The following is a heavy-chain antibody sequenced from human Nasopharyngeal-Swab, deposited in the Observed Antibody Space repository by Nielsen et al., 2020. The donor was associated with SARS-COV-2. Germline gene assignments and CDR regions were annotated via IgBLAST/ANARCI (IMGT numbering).Heavy chain of an antibody. J-gene: IGHJ6*03. CDR2: IYYSGST. CDR1: GGSISSSSYY. CDR3: ARRSYCSSTSCNGDYYMDV. Sequence: SETLSLTCTVSGGSISSSSYYWGRIRQPPGKGLEWIGSIYYSGSTYYNPSLKSRVTISVDKSKNQFSLKLSSVTAADTAVYYCARRSYCSSTSCNGDYYMDVWGKGTTVTVSS. V-gene: IGHV4-39*07. D-gene: IGHD2-2*01.